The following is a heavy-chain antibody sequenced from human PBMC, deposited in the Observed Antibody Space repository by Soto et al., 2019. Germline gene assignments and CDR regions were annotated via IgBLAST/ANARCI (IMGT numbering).Heavy chain of an antibody. Sequence: GGSLRLSCAASGFTFDDYTFHWVRQAPGKGLEWVSLISWDGDTTFYTDSVKGRFTISRDNSKNSLYLQMNSLRTGDTALYYCAKDRQYPRDYFHYWGQGTLVTVSS. CDR1: GFTFDDYT. J-gene: IGHJ4*02. V-gene: IGHV3-43*01. CDR3: AKDRQYPRDYFHY. CDR2: ISWDGDTT. D-gene: IGHD4-4*01.